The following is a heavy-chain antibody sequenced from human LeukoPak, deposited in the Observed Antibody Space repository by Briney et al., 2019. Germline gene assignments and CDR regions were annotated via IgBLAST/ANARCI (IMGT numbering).Heavy chain of an antibody. CDR2: FYYSGST. V-gene: IGHV4-39*01. Sequence: SETLSLTCAVSGDSSNTINYDWGWTRQPPGKGLEWIGTFYYSGSTYYHSSLKSRVTISVDTSKNQFSLKLSSWPAAGRAVFFCGRLPEFHTGFSFYFMDVWGKRTTVTISS. CDR1: GDSSNTINYD. J-gene: IGHJ6*03. D-gene: IGHD1-14*01. CDR3: GRLPEFHTGFSFYFMDV.